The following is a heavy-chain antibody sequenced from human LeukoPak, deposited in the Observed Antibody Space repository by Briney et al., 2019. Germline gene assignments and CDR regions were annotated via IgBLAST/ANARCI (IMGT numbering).Heavy chain of an antibody. V-gene: IGHV4-34*01. CDR2: INHSGST. Sequence: GSLRLSCVVSGFTFSSYEMNWVRQAPGKGLEWIGEINHSGSTNYNPSLKSRVTISVDTSKNQFSLKLSSVTAADTAVYYCARGLRKYGSGSYPLLYWGQGTLVTVSS. CDR3: ARGLRKYGSGSYPLLY. D-gene: IGHD3-10*01. CDR1: GFTFSSYE. J-gene: IGHJ4*02.